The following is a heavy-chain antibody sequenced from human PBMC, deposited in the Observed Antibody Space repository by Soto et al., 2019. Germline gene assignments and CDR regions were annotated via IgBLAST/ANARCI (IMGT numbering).Heavy chain of an antibody. Sequence: HPGGSLRLSCVASEFTFSKDWMHWVSQAPGKGLVWVSRINMDGTKTAYADSVKGRFTVSRDNANNTLYLQMNSLGVEDTAVYYCARDYYYDSRSSSVNWFDPWGQGTLVTVSS. CDR2: INMDGTKT. V-gene: IGHV3-74*01. J-gene: IGHJ5*02. CDR1: EFTFSKDW. D-gene: IGHD3-22*01. CDR3: ARDYYYDSRSSSVNWFDP.